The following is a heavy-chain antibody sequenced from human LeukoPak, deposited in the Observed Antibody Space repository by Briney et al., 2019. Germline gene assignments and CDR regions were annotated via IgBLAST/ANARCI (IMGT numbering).Heavy chain of an antibody. D-gene: IGHD4-11*01. J-gene: IGHJ4*02. CDR1: GFTFNDYY. V-gene: IGHV3-11*04. CDR2: MSSSGSTI. CDR3: ARDEDSLFDY. Sequence: AGGSLRLSCAASGFTFNDYYMSWIRQAPGKGLEWVSYMSSSGSTIYYADSVKGRFTISRDNAKNSLYLQMNSLRAEDTAVYYCARDEDSLFDYWGQGTLVTVSS.